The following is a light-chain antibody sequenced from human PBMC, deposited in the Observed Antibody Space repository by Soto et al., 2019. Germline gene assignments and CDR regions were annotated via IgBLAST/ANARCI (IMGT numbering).Light chain of an antibody. CDR2: EVS. Sequence: QSVLTQPASVSGSPGQSITISCTGTSSDVGGYNYVSWYQQHPGKAPKLMIYEVSNRPSGVANRFSVSKSGNTASLNISGLQAQDEAEYYYSSYTSSSTNYVFGGGTKVTVL. CDR3: SSYTSSSTNYV. J-gene: IGLJ1*01. V-gene: IGLV2-14*01. CDR1: SSDVGGYNY.